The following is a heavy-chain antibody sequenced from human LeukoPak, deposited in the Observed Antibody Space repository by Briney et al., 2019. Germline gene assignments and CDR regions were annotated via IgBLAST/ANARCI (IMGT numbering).Heavy chain of an antibody. CDR3: AADVGYCSGGSCPPGY. D-gene: IGHD2-15*01. Sequence: TGGSLRLSCAASGFTFSSYWMSWVRQAPGKGLEWVANIKQDGSEKYYVDSVKGRFTISRDNAKNSLYLQMNSLRAEDTAVYYCAADVGYCSGGSCPPGYWGQGTLVTVSS. J-gene: IGHJ4*02. CDR2: IKQDGSEK. V-gene: IGHV3-7*01. CDR1: GFTFSSYW.